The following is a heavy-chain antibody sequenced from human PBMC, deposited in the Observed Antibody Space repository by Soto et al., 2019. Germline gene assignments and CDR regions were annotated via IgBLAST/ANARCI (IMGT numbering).Heavy chain of an antibody. V-gene: IGHV1-69*08. Sequence: QVQLVQSGAEVKKPGSSVRISCAASGATFNDYTFTWVRRAPGQGLEWMGRVIPRLDASNYAEKFQDRVTMTADRSTSTVYMELSGLKSEDSAIYYCASGKSQMTQDRMGFYYYMDVWGKGTTVTVSS. CDR2: VIPRLDAS. CDR3: ASGKSQMTQDRMGFYYYMDV. CDR1: GATFNDYT. D-gene: IGHD2-15*01. J-gene: IGHJ6*03.